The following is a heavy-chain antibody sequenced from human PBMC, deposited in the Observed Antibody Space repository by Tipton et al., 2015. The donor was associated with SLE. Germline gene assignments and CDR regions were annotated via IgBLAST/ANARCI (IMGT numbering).Heavy chain of an antibody. CDR2: IKQDGSEK. CDR3: ARRPDFALKDAFDI. Sequence: SLRLSCAASGFTFSSYWMSWVRQAPGKGLEWVANIKQDGSEKYYVDSVKGRFTISRDNAKNTLYLQVNSLRAEDTAVYYCARRPDFALKDAFDIWGQGTKVIVSA. V-gene: IGHV3-7*01. CDR1: GFTFSSYW. J-gene: IGHJ3*02. D-gene: IGHD1-14*01.